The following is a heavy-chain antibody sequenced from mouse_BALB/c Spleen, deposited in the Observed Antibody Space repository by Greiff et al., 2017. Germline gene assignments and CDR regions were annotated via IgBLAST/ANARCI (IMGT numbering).Heavy chain of an antibody. CDR2: ISSGGGST. CDR3: GTFDY. Sequence: EVQRVESGGGLVKPGGSLKLSCAASGFAFSSYDMSWVRQTPEKRLEWVAYISSGGGSTYYPDTVKGRFTISRDNAKNTLYLQMSSLKSEDTAMYYCGTFDYWGQGATLTVSS. V-gene: IGHV5-12-1*01. J-gene: IGHJ2*01. CDR1: GFAFSSYD.